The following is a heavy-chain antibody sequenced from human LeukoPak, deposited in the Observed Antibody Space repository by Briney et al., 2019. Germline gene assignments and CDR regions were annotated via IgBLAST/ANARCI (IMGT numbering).Heavy chain of an antibody. Sequence: PSETLSLTCTVSGGSISSYYWSWIRQPAGKGLEWIGRIYTSGSTNYNPSLKSRVTISVDTSKNQFSLKLSSVTAADTAVYYCARGPLPRTTLGDYYDSSGYYYAPPDYWGQGTLVTVSS. D-gene: IGHD3-22*01. CDR3: ARGPLPRTTLGDYYDSSGYYYAPPDY. CDR1: GGSISSYY. V-gene: IGHV4-4*07. CDR2: IYTSGST. J-gene: IGHJ4*02.